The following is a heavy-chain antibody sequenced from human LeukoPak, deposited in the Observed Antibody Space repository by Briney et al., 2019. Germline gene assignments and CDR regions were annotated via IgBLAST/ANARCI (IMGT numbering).Heavy chain of an antibody. D-gene: IGHD4-17*01. CDR1: GFTFSSYS. CDR3: ARDSPYGDFFDY. Sequence: GGSLRLSCAASGFTFSSYSMNWVRQAPGKGLEWVSSISSSSSYIYYADSVKGRFTISRDSAKNSLYLQMNSLRAEDTAVYYCARDSPYGDFFDYWGQGTLVTVSS. J-gene: IGHJ4*02. CDR2: ISSSSSYI. V-gene: IGHV3-21*01.